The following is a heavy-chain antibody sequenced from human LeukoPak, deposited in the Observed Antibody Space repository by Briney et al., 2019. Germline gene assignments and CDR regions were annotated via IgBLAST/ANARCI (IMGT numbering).Heavy chain of an antibody. CDR1: GYTFTGYY. CDR2: INPNSGGT. D-gene: IGHD6-13*01. V-gene: IGHV1-2*02. J-gene: IGHJ5*02. CDR3: ARASYSSSWYWFDP. Sequence: ASVKVSCKASGYTFTGYYMHWVRQAPGQGLEWMGWINPNSGGTNYAQKFQGRVTMTRDTSISTAYMELSRLRSDDTAVCYCARASYSSSWYWFDPWGQGTLVTVSS.